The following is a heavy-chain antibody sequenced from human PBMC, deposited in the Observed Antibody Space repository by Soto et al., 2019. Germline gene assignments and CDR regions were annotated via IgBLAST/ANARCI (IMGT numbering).Heavy chain of an antibody. J-gene: IGHJ6*02. CDR3: ASLYSSSWYVGYYGMDV. CDR1: GFTFSSYS. V-gene: IGHV3-21*01. Sequence: GGSLRLSCAASGFTFSSYSMNWVRQAPGKGLEWVSSISSSSSYIYYADSVKGRFTISRDNAKNSLYLQMNSLRAEDTAVYYCASLYSSSWYVGYYGMDVWGQGTTVTVSS. D-gene: IGHD6-13*01. CDR2: ISSSSSYI.